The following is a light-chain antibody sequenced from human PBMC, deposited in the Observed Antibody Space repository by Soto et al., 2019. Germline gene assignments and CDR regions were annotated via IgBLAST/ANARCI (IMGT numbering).Light chain of an antibody. Sequence: DIVMTQSPASLAVSLGERATINCKSSQSVLYTSNNRNYLAWYQQNPGQPPKLLIYWASTRDPGVPDRFSGSGSGTDFNLTISSLQAEDVAVYYCQQYYGNLITFGQGTRLEIK. V-gene: IGKV4-1*01. CDR1: QSVLYTSNNRNY. CDR2: WAS. J-gene: IGKJ5*01. CDR3: QQYYGNLIT.